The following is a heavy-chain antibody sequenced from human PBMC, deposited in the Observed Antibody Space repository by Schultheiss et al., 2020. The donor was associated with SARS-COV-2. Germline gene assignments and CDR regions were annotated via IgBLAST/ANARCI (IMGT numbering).Heavy chain of an antibody. CDR1: GFTFSSYG. J-gene: IGHJ4*02. V-gene: IGHV3-30*02. CDR3: AKSSTTVTTRDHFDY. CDR2: IRYDGSNK. D-gene: IGHD4-17*01. Sequence: GGSLRLSCAASGFTFSSYGMHWVRQAPGKGLEWVAFIRYDGSNKYYADSVKGRFTISRDNSKNTLYLQMNSLRAEDTAVYYCAKSSTTVTTRDHFDYWGQGTLVTVS.